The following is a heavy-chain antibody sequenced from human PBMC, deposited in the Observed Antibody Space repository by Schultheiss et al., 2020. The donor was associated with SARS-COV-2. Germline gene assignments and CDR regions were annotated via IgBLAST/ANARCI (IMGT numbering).Heavy chain of an antibody. D-gene: IGHD1-26*01. CDR3: AKNDWIMGLTGYFDY. CDR1: GFTFGDYA. CDR2: IWYDGSNK. V-gene: IGHV3-30*02. J-gene: IGHJ4*02. Sequence: GESLKISCAASGFTFGDYAMSWFRQAPGKGLEWVAVIWYDGSNKYYADSVKGRFTISRDNSKNTLYLQMNSLRAEDTAVYYCAKNDWIMGLTGYFDYWGQGTLVTVSS.